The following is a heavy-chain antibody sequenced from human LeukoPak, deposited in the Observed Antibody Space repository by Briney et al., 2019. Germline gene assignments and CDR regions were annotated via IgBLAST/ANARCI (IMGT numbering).Heavy chain of an antibody. V-gene: IGHV3-23*01. Sequence: GGSLRLSCAASGFTFSSYAMSWVRQAPGKGLEWVSAISGSGGSTYYADSVKGRFTISRDNSENTLYLQMNSLRAEDTAVYYCATPIMITFGGVTDYWGQGTLVTVSS. CDR1: GFTFSSYA. J-gene: IGHJ4*02. CDR2: ISGSGGST. CDR3: ATPIMITFGGVTDY. D-gene: IGHD3-16*01.